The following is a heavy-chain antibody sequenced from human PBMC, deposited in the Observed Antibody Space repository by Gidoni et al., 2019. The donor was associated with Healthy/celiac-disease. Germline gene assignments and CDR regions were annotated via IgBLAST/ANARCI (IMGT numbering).Heavy chain of an antibody. CDR3: AKAATMIVVADAFDI. J-gene: IGHJ3*02. Sequence: EVQLVESGGGLVQPGRSLRLSCAASGSTFDDYAMHWVRQAPGKGLEWVSGISWNSGSIGYADSVKGRFTISRDNAKNSLYLQMNSLRAEDTALYYCAKAATMIVVADAFDIWGQGTMVTVSS. V-gene: IGHV3-9*01. D-gene: IGHD3-22*01. CDR1: GSTFDDYA. CDR2: ISWNSGSI.